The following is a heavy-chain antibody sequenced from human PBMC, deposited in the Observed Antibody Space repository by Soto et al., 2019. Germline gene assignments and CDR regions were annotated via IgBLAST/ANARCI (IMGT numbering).Heavy chain of an antibody. CDR2: ISGSGGST. CDR3: VAMVRGVITRGVDY. J-gene: IGHJ4*02. V-gene: IGHV3-23*01. D-gene: IGHD3-10*01. CDR1: GFTFSSYA. Sequence: EVQLLESGGGLVQPGGSLRLSCAASGFTFSSYAMSWVRQAPGKGLEWVSAISGSGGSTYYADSVKGRFTISRDNSKNTLYLQMNSLRAEDTAVYYCVAMVRGVITRGVDYWGQGTLVTVSS.